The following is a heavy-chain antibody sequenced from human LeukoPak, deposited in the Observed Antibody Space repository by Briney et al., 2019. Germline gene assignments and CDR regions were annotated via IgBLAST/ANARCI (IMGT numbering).Heavy chain of an antibody. D-gene: IGHD3-22*01. CDR1: VGSISSYY. J-gene: IGHJ3*02. CDR2: IYYSGST. CDR3: ARWGYYDSSGYSSDAFDI. Sequence: SETLSLTCTVSVGSISSYYWSWIRQPPGKGLEWIGYIYYSGSTNYNPSLKSRVTISVDTSKNQFSLKLSSVTAADTAVYYCARWGYYDSSGYSSDAFDIWGQGTMVTVSS. V-gene: IGHV4-59*01.